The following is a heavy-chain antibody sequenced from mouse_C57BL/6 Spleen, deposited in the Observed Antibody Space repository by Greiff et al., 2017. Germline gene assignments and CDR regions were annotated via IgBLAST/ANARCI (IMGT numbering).Heavy chain of an antibody. Sequence: QVHVKQSGAELAKPGASVKLSCKASGYTFTSYWMHWVKQRPGQGLEWIGYINPSSGYTKYNQKFKDKATLTADKSSSTAYMQLSSLTYEDSAVYYCANPYGNYVAWFAYWGQGTLVTVSA. V-gene: IGHV1-7*01. D-gene: IGHD2-1*01. J-gene: IGHJ3*01. CDR3: ANPYGNYVAWFAY. CDR2: INPSSGYT. CDR1: GYTFTSYW.